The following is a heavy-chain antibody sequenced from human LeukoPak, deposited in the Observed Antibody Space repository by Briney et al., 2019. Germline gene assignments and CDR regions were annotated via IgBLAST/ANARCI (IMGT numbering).Heavy chain of an antibody. CDR1: GGSISSYY. D-gene: IGHD3-3*01. CDR2: IYTSGST. J-gene: IGHJ6*03. Sequence: PSETLSLTCTVSGGSISSYYWSWIRQPAGKGLEWIGRIYTSGSTNYNPSLKSRVTMSVDTSKNQFSLKLSSVTAADTAVYYCARDSLRYYDFWSGPREDYYYMDVWGKGTTVTVSS. V-gene: IGHV4-4*07. CDR3: ARDSLRYYDFWSGPREDYYYMDV.